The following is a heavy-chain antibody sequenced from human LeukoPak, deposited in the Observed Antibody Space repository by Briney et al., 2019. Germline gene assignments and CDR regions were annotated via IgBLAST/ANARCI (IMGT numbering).Heavy chain of an antibody. V-gene: IGHV1-8*01. J-gene: IGHJ4*02. Sequence: ASVKVSCKASGYTFTSYDINWVRQATGQGLEWMGWMNPNSGNTGYAQKFQGRVTMTRNTSISTAYMELSSLRSEDTAVYYCARDQHGSYYIDYWGQGTLVTVSS. CDR1: GYTFTSYD. D-gene: IGHD1-26*01. CDR3: ARDQHGSYYIDY. CDR2: MNPNSGNT.